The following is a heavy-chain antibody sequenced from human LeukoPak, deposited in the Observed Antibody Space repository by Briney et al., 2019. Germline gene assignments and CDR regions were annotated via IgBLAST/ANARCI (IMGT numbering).Heavy chain of an antibody. CDR3: GRDSNGIDY. CDR1: GFTLSSYN. CDR2: ISWRSSDI. Sequence: GGSLRLSCVASGFTLSSYNMKWVRQAPGKRLEWVSSISWRSSDIEYADSVKGRFTVSRDNAKNTLYLQMDSLRVEDTAMYYCGRDSNGIDYLGQGTLVTVSS. V-gene: IGHV3-21*01. D-gene: IGHD4-11*01. J-gene: IGHJ4*02.